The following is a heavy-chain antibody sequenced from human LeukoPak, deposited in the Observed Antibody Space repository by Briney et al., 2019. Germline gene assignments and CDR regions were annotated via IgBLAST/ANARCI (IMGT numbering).Heavy chain of an antibody. V-gene: IGHV3-23*01. CDR3: ARELVSLGTGYFDL. CDR1: GFTFGTYG. D-gene: IGHD7-27*01. CDR2: ITGSSTWT. J-gene: IGHJ2*01. Sequence: GGSLRLSCEASGFTFGTYGMTWVRQAPGKGLEWVSGITGSSTWTYYADSVRGRFTISRDNSKNTLHLQMSNLTADDTAIYYCARELVSLGTGYFDLWGCGTLVTVSS.